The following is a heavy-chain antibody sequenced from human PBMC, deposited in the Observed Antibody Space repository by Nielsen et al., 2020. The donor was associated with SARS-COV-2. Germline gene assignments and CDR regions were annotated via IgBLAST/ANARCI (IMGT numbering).Heavy chain of an antibody. CDR1: GGSISSGGYY. V-gene: IGHV4-31*03. J-gene: IGHJ3*02. D-gene: IGHD3-22*01. CDR3: ARASGITMIVVVMGAFDI. CDR2: IYYSGST. Sequence: LSLTCTVSGGSISSGGYYWSWIRQHPGKGLEWIGYIYYSGSTYYNPSLKSRVTISVDTSKNQFSLKLSSVTAADTAVYYCARASGITMIVVVMGAFDIWGQGTMVTVSS.